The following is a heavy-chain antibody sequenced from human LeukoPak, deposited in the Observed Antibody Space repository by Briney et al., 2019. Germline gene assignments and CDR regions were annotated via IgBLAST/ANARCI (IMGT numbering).Heavy chain of an antibody. CDR3: ARELISSRAAFDT. Sequence: ESSETLSLTCAVYGGSLNDYLWSWIRQPPGQGLEWIGEVGHTGTTNYNPSLRSRVTISVDTSKNQFSLRLTSVTAADTAVYFCARELISSRAAFDTWGQGTVVTVSS. CDR1: GGSLNDYL. CDR2: VGHTGTT. D-gene: IGHD3-10*01. V-gene: IGHV4-34*01. J-gene: IGHJ3*02.